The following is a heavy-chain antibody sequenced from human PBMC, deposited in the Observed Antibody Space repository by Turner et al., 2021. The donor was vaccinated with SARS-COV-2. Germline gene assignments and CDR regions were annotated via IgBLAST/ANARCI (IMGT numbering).Heavy chain of an antibody. CDR1: GFAFSSYG. D-gene: IGHD6-13*01. Sequence: QLQLVASGGGVVQPARALRRACAASGFAFSSYGMHWGRQGPGKGLEWVAIIWYDGSNKYYADSVKGRFTISRDNSKNTLYLQMNSLRAEDTAVYYCAREHPPSSWQTYYFDFWGQGTLVTVSS. CDR3: AREHPPSSWQTYYFDF. CDR2: IWYDGSNK. V-gene: IGHV3-33*01. J-gene: IGHJ4*02.